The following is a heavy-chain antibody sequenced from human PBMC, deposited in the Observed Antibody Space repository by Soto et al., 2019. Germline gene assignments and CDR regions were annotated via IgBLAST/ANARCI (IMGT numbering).Heavy chain of an antibody. CDR2: IYYSGST. Sequence: SETLSLTCTVSGGSISSYYWSWIRQPPGKGLEWIGYIYYSGSTSYNPSLKSRVTISVDTSKNQFSLKLSSVTAADTAVYYCARGLYSSGWYVDPNYYYYGMDVWGQGTTVTVSS. D-gene: IGHD6-19*01. CDR3: ARGLYSSGWYVDPNYYYYGMDV. J-gene: IGHJ6*02. V-gene: IGHV4-59*01. CDR1: GGSISSYY.